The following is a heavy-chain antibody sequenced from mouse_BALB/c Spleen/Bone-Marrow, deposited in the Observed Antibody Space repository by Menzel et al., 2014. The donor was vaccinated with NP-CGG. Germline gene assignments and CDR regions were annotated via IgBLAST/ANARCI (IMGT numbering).Heavy chain of an antibody. CDR2: ISPGGGNT. CDR3: ARHKCDETWFAY. CDR1: GFTFSDYY. Sequence: EVKLMESGGGLAQPGGSLKLSCATSGFTFSDYYMHWVRQTPEKSLEWVAYISPGGGNTYYPDTVKGRFTISRDNAKNTLYLQMSRLKSEDAAMYCCARHKCDETWFAYWGQGTLVTVSA. J-gene: IGHJ3*01. V-gene: IGHV5-12*02. D-gene: IGHD1-3*01.